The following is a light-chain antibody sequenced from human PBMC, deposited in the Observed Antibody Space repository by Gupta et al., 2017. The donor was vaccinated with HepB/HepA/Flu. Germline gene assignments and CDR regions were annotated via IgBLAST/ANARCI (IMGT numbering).Light chain of an antibody. CDR2: DAS. CDR3: QQYSNSPKT. J-gene: IGKJ1*01. CDR1: QSVHNNY. Sequence: LTQSPGTLSLSPGERATLSCRASQSVHNNYLAWYQQKPGQAPRLLIYDASNRATGIPDRFSGSGSGTDFTLTISRLEPEDFAVYFCQQYSNSPKTFGQGTKMEIK. V-gene: IGKV3-20*01.